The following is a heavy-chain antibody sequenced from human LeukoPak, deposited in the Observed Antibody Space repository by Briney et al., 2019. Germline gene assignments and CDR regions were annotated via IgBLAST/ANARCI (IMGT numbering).Heavy chain of an antibody. CDR2: IYYSGST. Sequence: PSETLSLTCTVSGGSISSYYWSWIRQPPGKGLEWIGYIYYSGSTNYNPSLKGRVTISVDTSKNQFSLKLSSVTAADTAVYYCARQRPLWFGELFYYYYHMDVWGKGTTVTVSS. CDR3: ARQRPLWFGELFYYYYHMDV. CDR1: GGSISSYY. J-gene: IGHJ6*03. D-gene: IGHD3-10*01. V-gene: IGHV4-59*01.